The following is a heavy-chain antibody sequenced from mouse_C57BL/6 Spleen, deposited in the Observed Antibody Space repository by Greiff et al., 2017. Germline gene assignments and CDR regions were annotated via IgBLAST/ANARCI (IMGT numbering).Heavy chain of an antibody. V-gene: IGHV5-6*01. J-gene: IGHJ2*01. CDR2: ISSGGSYT. Sequence: EVQLVESGGDLVKPGGSLKLSCAASGFTFSSYGMSWVRQTPDKRLEWVATISSGGSYTYYPDSVKGRFTISRDNAKNTLYLQMSSLKSEDTAMYYCARLDGSSPGYFDYWGQGTTLTVSS. D-gene: IGHD1-1*01. CDR3: ARLDGSSPGYFDY. CDR1: GFTFSSYG.